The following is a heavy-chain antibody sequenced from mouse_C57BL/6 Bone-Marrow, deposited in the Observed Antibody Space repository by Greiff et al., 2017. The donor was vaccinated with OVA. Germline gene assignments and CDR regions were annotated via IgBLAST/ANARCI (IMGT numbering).Heavy chain of an antibody. CDR3: ARHGAPYWYFDV. CDR2: ISSGGSYT. V-gene: IGHV5-6*01. Sequence: DVHLVESGGDLVKPGGSLKLSCAASGFTFSSYGMSWVRQTPDKRLEWVATISSGGSYTYYPDSVKGRFTISRDNAKNTLYLQMSSLKSEDTAMYYCARHGAPYWYFDVWGTGTTVTVSS. CDR1: GFTFSSYG. J-gene: IGHJ1*03.